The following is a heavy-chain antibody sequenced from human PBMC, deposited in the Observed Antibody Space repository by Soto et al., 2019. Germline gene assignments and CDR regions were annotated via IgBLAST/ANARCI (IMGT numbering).Heavy chain of an antibody. D-gene: IGHD3-16*01. CDR1: GLAFSNYA. J-gene: IGHJ4*02. CDR2: ITASGYSA. CDR3: AKGDLLWDPFDF. V-gene: IGHV3-23*01. Sequence: EAQLLESGGGLVQPGGSLRLSCAASGLAFSNYAMTWVRQAPGKGLEWVSIITASGYSAYYGGAVKGRFTTSRDNSRSKLYVQMNGLRADDTAVYYCAKGDLLWDPFDFWGQGPLVTVAS.